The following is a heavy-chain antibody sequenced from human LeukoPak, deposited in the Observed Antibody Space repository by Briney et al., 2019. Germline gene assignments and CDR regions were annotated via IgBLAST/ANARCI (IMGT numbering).Heavy chain of an antibody. CDR3: AKGIDCTGGSCYSGDN. V-gene: IGHV3-21*01. CDR1: AFTFSVYS. J-gene: IGHJ4*02. CDR2: ISRSSSNI. Sequence: GRSLRLSCTASAFTFSVYSMIWVRQAPGKGLEWVSAISRSSSNICYAKSLKGRFTTSRDKAKNLPFLQMNSLRAEDRAVYYCAKGIDCTGGSCYSGDNWGQGTLVTVSS. D-gene: IGHD2-15*01.